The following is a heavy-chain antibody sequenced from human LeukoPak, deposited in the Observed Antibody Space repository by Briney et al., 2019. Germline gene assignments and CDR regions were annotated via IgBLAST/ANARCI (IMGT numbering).Heavy chain of an antibody. CDR2: ISSSSSSTI. Sequence: PGGSLRLSCVASGFTFSTYSMNWVRQAPGKGLEWVSYISSSSSSTIYYADSVKGRFTISRDNAKNSLYLQMNSLRDEDTAVYYCARLVQAFDIWGQGTMVTVSS. CDR3: ARLVQAFDI. J-gene: IGHJ3*02. CDR1: GFTFSTYS. V-gene: IGHV3-48*02.